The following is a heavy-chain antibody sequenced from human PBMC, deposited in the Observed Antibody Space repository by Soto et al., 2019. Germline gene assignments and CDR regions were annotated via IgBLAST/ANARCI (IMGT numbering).Heavy chain of an antibody. V-gene: IGHV3-33*01. D-gene: IGHD6-19*01. CDR1: GFTFSSYG. Sequence: PGGSLRLSCAASGFTFSSYGMHWVRQAPGKGLEWVAVIWYDGSSKYYADSVKGRFTISRDNSKNTLYLQMNSLRAEDTAVYYCARDAGAVAGLGEDYWGQGTLVTVSS. CDR3: ARDAGAVAGLGEDY. J-gene: IGHJ4*02. CDR2: IWYDGSSK.